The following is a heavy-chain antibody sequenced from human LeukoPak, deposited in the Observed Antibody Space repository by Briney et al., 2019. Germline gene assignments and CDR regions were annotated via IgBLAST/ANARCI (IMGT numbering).Heavy chain of an antibody. CDR3: ARDRTYYYDSSGYYYPTY. V-gene: IGHV3-33*01. CDR2: IWYDGSNK. J-gene: IGHJ4*02. CDR1: GFTFSSYD. D-gene: IGHD3-22*01. Sequence: PGRSLRLSCAASGFTFSSYDMHWVRQAPGKGLEWVAVIWYDGSNKYYADSVKGRFTISRDNSKNTLYLQMNSLRAEDTAVYYCARDRTYYYDSSGYYYPTYWGQGTLVTVSS.